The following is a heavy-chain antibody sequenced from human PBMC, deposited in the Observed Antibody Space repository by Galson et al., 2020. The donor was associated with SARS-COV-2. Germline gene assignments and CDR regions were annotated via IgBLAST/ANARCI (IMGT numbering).Heavy chain of an antibody. D-gene: IGHD3-9*01. CDR2: ISSSSSYI. CDR3: ARVHSVAYDILTGYYMGFDP. V-gene: IGHV3-21*01. Sequence: GWSLRLSCAASGFTFSSYSMNCVRQAPGKGLEWVSSISSSSSYIYYADSVKGRFTISRDNAKNSLYLQMNSLRAEDTAVYYCARVHSVAYDILTGYYMGFDPWGQGTLVTVSS. J-gene: IGHJ5*02. CDR1: GFTFSSYS.